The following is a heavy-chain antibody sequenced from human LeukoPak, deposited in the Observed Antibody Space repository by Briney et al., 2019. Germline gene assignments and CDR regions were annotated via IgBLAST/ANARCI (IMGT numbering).Heavy chain of an antibody. CDR2: ISYDGSNK. J-gene: IGHJ3*02. CDR3: AKAAYSGTYYEVFDI. V-gene: IGHV3-30-3*01. D-gene: IGHD1-26*01. CDR1: GFTFSSYA. Sequence: PGGSLRLSCAASGFTFSSYAMHWVRQAPGKGLEWVAVISYDGSNKYYADSVKGRFTISRDNSKNTLYLQMNGLRAEDTAVYYCAKAAYSGTYYEVFDIWGQGTMVTVSS.